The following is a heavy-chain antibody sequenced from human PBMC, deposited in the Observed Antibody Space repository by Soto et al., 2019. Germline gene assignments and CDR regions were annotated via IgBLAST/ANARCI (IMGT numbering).Heavy chain of an antibody. J-gene: IGHJ6*03. Sequence: GGSLRLSCAASGFTFSSYAMSWVRQAPGKGLEWVSAISGSGGSTYYADSVKGRFTISRDNSKNTLYLQWSSLKASDTAMYYCARRSDYYYYYYMDVWGKGTTVTVSS. CDR3: ARRSDYYYYYYMDV. CDR2: ISGSGGST. CDR1: GFTFSSYA. D-gene: IGHD2-15*01. V-gene: IGHV3-23*01.